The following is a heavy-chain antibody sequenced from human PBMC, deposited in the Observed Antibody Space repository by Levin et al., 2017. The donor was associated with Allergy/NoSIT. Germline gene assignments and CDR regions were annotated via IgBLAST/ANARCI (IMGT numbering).Heavy chain of an antibody. J-gene: IGHJ6*03. CDR3: AGGSGGHYNYYYMDV. V-gene: IGHV3-23*01. CDR1: GFTFSTYA. Sequence: GGSLRLSCAASGFTFSTYAMSWVRQAPGKGLEWVSAISGSGGSTYYADSVKGRFTISRDNSKNTLYPQMNSLRAEDTAVYYCAGGSGGHYNYYYMDVWGKGTTVTVSS. D-gene: IGHD3-10*01. CDR2: ISGSGGST.